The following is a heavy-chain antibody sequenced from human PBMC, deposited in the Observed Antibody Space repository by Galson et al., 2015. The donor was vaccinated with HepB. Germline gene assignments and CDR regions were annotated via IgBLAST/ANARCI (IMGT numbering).Heavy chain of an antibody. D-gene: IGHD6-19*01. J-gene: IGHJ6*02. CDR1: GFTFRTYS. Sequence: SCAGSGFTFRTYSMNWVRQAPGKGLEWVSYISSSSSTIYYADSVKGRFTISRDNAKSSLYLQMSSLRDEDTAVYYCARDPVHSSGWHWNGYGMDVWGQGTTVIVSS. V-gene: IGHV3-48*02. CDR2: ISSSSSTI. CDR3: ARDPVHSSGWHWNGYGMDV.